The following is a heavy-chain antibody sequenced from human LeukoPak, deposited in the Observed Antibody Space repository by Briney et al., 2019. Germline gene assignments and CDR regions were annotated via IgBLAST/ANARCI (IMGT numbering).Heavy chain of an antibody. CDR3: VRGVGVSRFNYFDP. J-gene: IGHJ5*02. D-gene: IGHD5-24*01. Sequence: GGSLRLTCAASGFTFSSFGMHWVRQAPGKGLEWVAVIWYDASDRYYADSVKGRFTISRDNSKNTLFLQMNSLRDDDTAVYYCVRGVGVSRFNYFDPWGQGTLVVVSS. V-gene: IGHV3-33*01. CDR2: IWYDASDR. CDR1: GFTFSSFG.